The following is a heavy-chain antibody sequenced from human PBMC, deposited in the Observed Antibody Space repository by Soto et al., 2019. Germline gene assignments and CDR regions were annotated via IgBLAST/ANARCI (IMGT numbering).Heavy chain of an antibody. Sequence: SVKVSCKASGGTFSSYAINWVRQAPGQGLEWMGGIVPNVGTVNYAQKFQGRVTITADKSTGTAYMELSSLRSEDTALYYCARRDTSGFLRYFDNWGQGTLVTVSS. V-gene: IGHV1-69*06. CDR1: GGTFSSYA. CDR2: IVPNVGTV. J-gene: IGHJ4*02. D-gene: IGHD3-3*01. CDR3: ARRDTSGFLRYFDN.